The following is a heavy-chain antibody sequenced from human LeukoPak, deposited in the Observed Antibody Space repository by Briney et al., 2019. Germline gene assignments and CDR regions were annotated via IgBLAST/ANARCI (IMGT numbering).Heavy chain of an antibody. CDR3: AALGGGEFDY. J-gene: IGHJ4*02. Sequence: GGSLRLSCAASGFTFDEYAMSWVRQVPGKGLEWVSSINWNGMTTTYADSVKGRFTVSRDNAKTSLYLQMNSLRVEDTAFYYCAALGGGEFDYWGQGTLVTVSS. D-gene: IGHD2-21*01. CDR1: GFTFDEYA. V-gene: IGHV3-20*04. CDR2: INWNGMTT.